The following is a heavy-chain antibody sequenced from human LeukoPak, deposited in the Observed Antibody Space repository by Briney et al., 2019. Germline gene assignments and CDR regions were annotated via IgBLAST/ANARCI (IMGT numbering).Heavy chain of an antibody. CDR1: GLTFSSYA. CDR2: ISGSGGTT. J-gene: IGHJ3*02. D-gene: IGHD3-22*01. V-gene: IGHV3-23*01. CDR3: ARDRVVYYDDAFDI. Sequence: GGSLRLSCAASGLTFSSYAMSWVRQAPGKGLEWVSGISGSGGTTYYADSVKGRFTISRDNSKNTLYLQINTLRPEDTAVYYCARDRVVYYDDAFDIWGQGTMVTVSS.